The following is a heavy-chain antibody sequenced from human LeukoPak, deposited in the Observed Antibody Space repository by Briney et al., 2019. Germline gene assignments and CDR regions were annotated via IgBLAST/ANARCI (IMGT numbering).Heavy chain of an antibody. J-gene: IGHJ4*02. CDR1: GFTFSSYA. CDR3: ARVVVSPRIVVVTSLDY. CDR2: ISYDGSNK. D-gene: IGHD2-21*02. V-gene: IGHV3-30-3*01. Sequence: GGSLRLSCAASGFTFSSYAMHWVRQAPGQGLEWVAVISYDGSNKYYADSVKGRFTISRDNSKNTLYLQMNSLRAEDTAVYYCARVVVSPRIVVVTSLDYWGQGTLVTVSS.